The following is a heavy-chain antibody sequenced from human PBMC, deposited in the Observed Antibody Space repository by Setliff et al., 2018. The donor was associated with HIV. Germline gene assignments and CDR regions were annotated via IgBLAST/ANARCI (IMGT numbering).Heavy chain of an antibody. V-gene: IGHV4-61*09. Sequence: ASETLSLTCTVSGGSIRSGPYYWSWIRQPAGKGLEWIGQIYTSGSTNYNPSLKSRVTISVDTSKNHFSLKLRSVTAADTAVYYCARHGHFYDSSSSDAFDIWGHGTMVTVSS. CDR1: GGSIRSGPYY. J-gene: IGHJ3*02. CDR3: ARHGHFYDSSSSDAFDI. D-gene: IGHD3-22*01. CDR2: IYTSGST.